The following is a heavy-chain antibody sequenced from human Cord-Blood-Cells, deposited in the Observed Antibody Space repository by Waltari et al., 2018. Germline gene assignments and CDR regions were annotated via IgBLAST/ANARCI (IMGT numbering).Heavy chain of an antibody. V-gene: IGHV1-18*01. CDR1: GYTFTSYG. D-gene: IGHD1-26*01. CDR2: ISAYNGNT. J-gene: IGHJ4*02. CDR3: ARVSAPNRGSRPDY. Sequence: QVQLVQSGAEVKTPGASVKVSCKASGYTFTSYGISWVRHAPGQGLVWVGWISAYNGNTNYAQKLQGRVTMTTDTPTSTAYTGLRSLGSDDTAVYYCARVSAPNRGSRPDYWGQGTLVTVSS.